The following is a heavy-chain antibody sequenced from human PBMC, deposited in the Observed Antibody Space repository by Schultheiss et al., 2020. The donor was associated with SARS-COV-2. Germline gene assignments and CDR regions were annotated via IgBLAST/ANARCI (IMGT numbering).Heavy chain of an antibody. D-gene: IGHD5-24*01. Sequence: GGSLRLSCAASGFTFDDYAMHWVRQAPGKGLEWVSRINSDGSSTSYADSVKGRFTISRDNAKNSLYLQMNSLRAEDTALYYCARTEMATTGYYFDYWGQGTLVTVSS. V-gene: IGHV3-9*01. CDR3: ARTEMATTGYYFDY. CDR1: GFTFDDYA. CDR2: INSDGSST. J-gene: IGHJ4*02.